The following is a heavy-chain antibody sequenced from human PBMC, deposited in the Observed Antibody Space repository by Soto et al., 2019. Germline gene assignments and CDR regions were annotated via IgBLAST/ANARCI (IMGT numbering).Heavy chain of an antibody. CDR2: IYYSGST. V-gene: IGHV4-59*01. CDR1: GGSISSYY. D-gene: IGHD2-15*01. Sequence: QVQLQESGPGLVKPSETLSLTCTVSGGSISSYYWSWIRQPPGKGLEWIGYIYYSGSTNYNPSLKDRGPIAVDTSKNQFSLKLSSVTAADTAVYYCAREDWSGGSCQLNGGYFQHWGQGTLVTVSS. CDR3: AREDWSGGSCQLNGGYFQH. J-gene: IGHJ1*01.